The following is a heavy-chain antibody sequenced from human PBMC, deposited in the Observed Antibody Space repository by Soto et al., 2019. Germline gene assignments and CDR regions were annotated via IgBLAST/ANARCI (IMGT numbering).Heavy chain of an antibody. D-gene: IGHD6-6*01. CDR3: ARVYEQLESAGDDY. V-gene: IGHV4-59*08. CDR2: IYYSGST. Sequence: SETLSLTCTVSGGSISSYYWSWIRQPPGKGLEWIGYIYYSGSTNYNPSLKSRVTISVDTSKNQFSLKLRSEDTAVYYCARVYEQLESAGDDYWGQGTLVTVSS. CDR1: GGSISSYY. J-gene: IGHJ4*02.